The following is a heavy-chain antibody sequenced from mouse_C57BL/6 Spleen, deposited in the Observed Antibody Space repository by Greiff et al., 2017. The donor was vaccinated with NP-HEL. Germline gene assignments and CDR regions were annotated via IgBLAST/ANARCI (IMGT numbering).Heavy chain of an antibody. D-gene: IGHD2-5*01. CDR3: AREENAYYSNYWYFDV. CDR1: GFTFSDYY. Sequence: EVQLVESEGGLVQPGSSMKLSCTASGFTFSDYYMAWVRQVPEKGLEWVANINYDGSSTYYLDSLKSRFIISRDNAKNILYLQMSSLKSEDTATYYCAREENAYYSNYWYFDVWGTGTTVTVSS. J-gene: IGHJ1*03. CDR2: INYDGSST. V-gene: IGHV5-16*01.